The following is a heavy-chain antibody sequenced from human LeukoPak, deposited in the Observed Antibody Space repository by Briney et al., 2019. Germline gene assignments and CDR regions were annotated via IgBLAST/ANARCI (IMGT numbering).Heavy chain of an antibody. J-gene: IGHJ6*03. CDR3: AKRYYYMDV. V-gene: IGHV3-23*01. CDR1: VFTFSSYW. Sequence: GGSLRLSCAASVFTFSSYWMSWVRQAPGKGLEWVSAISGSGDNTYCADSVKGRFTISRDNSKNTLYLQMNSLRAEDTAVYYCAKRYYYMDVWGKGTTVTVSS. CDR2: ISGSGDNT.